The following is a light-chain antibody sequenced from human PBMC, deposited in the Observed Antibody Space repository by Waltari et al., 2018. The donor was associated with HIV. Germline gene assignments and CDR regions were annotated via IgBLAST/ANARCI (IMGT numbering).Light chain of an antibody. CDR2: RNN. CDR1: STNIGSKY. Sequence: QSVLTQPPPASGTPGQRVTISCSGSSTNIGSKYVYWYQHRPGTAPKLLIYRNNQRPSGVPDRFSGSKSGTSASLAISGLRSEDEADYYCAAWDDSLSGGVFGGGTKLTVL. CDR3: AAWDDSLSGGV. V-gene: IGLV1-47*01. J-gene: IGLJ3*02.